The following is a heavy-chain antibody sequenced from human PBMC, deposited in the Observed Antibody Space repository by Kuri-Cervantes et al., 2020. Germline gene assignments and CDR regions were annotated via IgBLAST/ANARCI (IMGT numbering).Heavy chain of an antibody. CDR2: IWYDGSNK. Sequence: GESLKISCAASGFTFSSYGMHWVRQAPGKGLEWVAVIWYDGSNKYYADSVKGRFTISRDNSKKTLYLQMNSLRAEDTAVYYCAKSALTYYDILTGYYRSWGQGTLVTVSS. CDR1: GFTFSSYG. J-gene: IGHJ5*02. CDR3: AKSALTYYDILTGYYRS. V-gene: IGHV3-30*02. D-gene: IGHD3-9*01.